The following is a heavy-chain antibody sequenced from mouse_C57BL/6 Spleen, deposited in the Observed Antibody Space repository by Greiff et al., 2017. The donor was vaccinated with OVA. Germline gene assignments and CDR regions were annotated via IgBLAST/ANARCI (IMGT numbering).Heavy chain of an antibody. CDR1: GYTFTDYY. V-gene: IGHV1-26*01. CDR2: INPNNGGT. J-gene: IGHJ2*01. Sequence: EVQLQQSGPELVKPGASVKISCKASGYTFTDYYMNWVKQSHGKSLEWIGDINPNNGGTSYNQKFKGKATLTVDKSSSTAYMELRRLTSEDSAVYYCARNYDYDLTYYCDYWGQGTTLTVSS. CDR3: ARNYDYDLTYYCDY. D-gene: IGHD2-4*01.